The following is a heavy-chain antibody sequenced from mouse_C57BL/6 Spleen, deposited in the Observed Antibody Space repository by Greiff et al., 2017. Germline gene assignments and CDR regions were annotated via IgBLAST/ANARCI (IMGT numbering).Heavy chain of an antibody. D-gene: IGHD1-1*01. J-gene: IGHJ2*01. CDR1: GYTFTDYE. Sequence: SGAELVRPGASVTLSCKASGYTFTDYEMHWVKQTPVHGLEWIGAIDPETGGTAYNQKFKGKAILTAEKSSSTAYMELSSLTSEDSAVYYCTRWGTTVVANYFDYWGQGTTLTVSS. CDR3: TRWGTTVVANYFDY. CDR2: IDPETGGT. V-gene: IGHV1-15*01.